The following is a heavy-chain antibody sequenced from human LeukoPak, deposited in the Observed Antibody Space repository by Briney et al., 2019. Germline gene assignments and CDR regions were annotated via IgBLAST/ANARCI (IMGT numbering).Heavy chain of an antibody. D-gene: IGHD6-19*01. Sequence: ASVKVSCKASGYTFTVYYMHWVRQAPGQGLEWMGWINPNSGGTNYAQKFQGRVTMTRDTSISTAYMELSRLRSDDTAVYYCARVQYRAVAGSGGFGYWGQGTLVTVSS. V-gene: IGHV1-2*02. J-gene: IGHJ4*02. CDR3: ARVQYRAVAGSGGFGY. CDR2: INPNSGGT. CDR1: GYTFTVYY.